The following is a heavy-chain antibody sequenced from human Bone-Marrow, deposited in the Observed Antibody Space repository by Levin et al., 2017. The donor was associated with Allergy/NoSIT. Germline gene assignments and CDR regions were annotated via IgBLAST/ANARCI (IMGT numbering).Heavy chain of an antibody. CDR2: INHSGST. J-gene: IGHJ4*02. Sequence: SETLSLTCAVYGGSFSGYYWSWIRQPPGKGLEWIGEINHSGSTNYNPSLKSRVTISVDTSKNQFSLKLSSVTAADTAVYYCASRLRYSYGIDYWGQGTLVTVSS. V-gene: IGHV4-34*01. CDR3: ASRLRYSYGIDY. D-gene: IGHD5-18*01. CDR1: GGSFSGYY.